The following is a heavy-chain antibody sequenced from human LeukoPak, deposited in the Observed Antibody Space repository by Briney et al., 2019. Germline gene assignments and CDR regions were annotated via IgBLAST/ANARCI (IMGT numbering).Heavy chain of an antibody. J-gene: IGHJ6*03. Sequence: SVKVSCKASGGTFSSYAISWVRQAPGQGLEWMGGIIPIFGTANYAQKFQGRVTITADKSTSTAYVELSSLTSEDTAVYYCGRKGYNYYMDVWGKGTTVTVSS. CDR2: IIPIFGTA. CDR1: GGTFSSYA. CDR3: GRKGYNYYMDV. V-gene: IGHV1-69*06.